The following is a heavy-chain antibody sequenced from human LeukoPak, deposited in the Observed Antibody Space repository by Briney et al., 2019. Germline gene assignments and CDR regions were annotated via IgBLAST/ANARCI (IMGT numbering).Heavy chain of an antibody. V-gene: IGHV4-34*01. CDR3: ARALLYCGGDCYAFDY. CDR1: GGSFSGYY. Sequence: SETLSLTCAVYGGSFSGYYWSWIRQPPGKGLEWIGAINHSGSTNYNPSLKSRVTISVDTSKNQFSLKLSSVTAADTAVYYCARALLYCGGDCYAFDYWGQGTLVTVSS. D-gene: IGHD2-21*02. CDR2: INHSGST. J-gene: IGHJ4*02.